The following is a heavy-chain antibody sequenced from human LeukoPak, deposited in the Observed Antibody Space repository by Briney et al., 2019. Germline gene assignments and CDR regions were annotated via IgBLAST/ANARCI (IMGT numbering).Heavy chain of an antibody. CDR3: ARVITDYYGSSGYSDYFDY. V-gene: IGHV4-61*02. CDR1: GGSISSGSYY. CDR2: IYTSGST. D-gene: IGHD3-22*01. Sequence: KSSETLSLTCTVSGGSISSGSYYWSWIRQPAGKGLEWIGRIYTSGSTNYNPSLKSRVTISVDTSKNQFSLKLSSVTAADTAVYYCARVITDYYGSSGYSDYFDYWGQGTLVTVSS. J-gene: IGHJ4*02.